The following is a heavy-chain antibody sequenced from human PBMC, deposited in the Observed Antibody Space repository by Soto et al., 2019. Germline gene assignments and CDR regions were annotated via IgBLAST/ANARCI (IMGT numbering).Heavy chain of an antibody. J-gene: IGHJ4*02. V-gene: IGHV4-34*01. D-gene: IGHD3-22*01. CDR1: GGSFSGYY. CDR2: INHSGST. Sequence: PSETLSLTCXVXGGSFSGYYWSWIRQPPGKGLEWIGEINHSGSTNYNPSLKSRVTISVDTSKNQFSLKLSSVTAADTAVYYCARPQYYYDSSGYYYYWGQGTLVTVSS. CDR3: ARPQYYYDSSGYYYY.